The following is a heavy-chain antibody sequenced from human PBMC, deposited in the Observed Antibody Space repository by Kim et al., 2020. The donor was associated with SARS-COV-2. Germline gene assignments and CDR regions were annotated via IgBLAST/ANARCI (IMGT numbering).Heavy chain of an antibody. Sequence: GVSLRLSCAASGFTFSAHYMNWIRQTPGKGLEWLSYISGSSHDTNYADSVRGRFTISRDNAKNSLYLQMNSLGAEDTGIYYCVREARLAELWGQGTLVIVSS. CDR2: ISGSSHDT. CDR3: VREARLAEL. D-gene: IGHD6-19*01. J-gene: IGHJ4*02. V-gene: IGHV3-11*05. CDR1: GFTFSAHY.